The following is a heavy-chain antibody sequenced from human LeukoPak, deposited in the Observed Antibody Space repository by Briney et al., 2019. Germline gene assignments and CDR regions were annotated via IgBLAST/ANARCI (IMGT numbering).Heavy chain of an antibody. CDR1: GFTFTSSA. V-gene: IGHV1-58*01. J-gene: IGHJ4*02. Sequence: SVKVSCKASGFTFTSSAVQWVRQARGQRLEWIGWIVVGSGNTNYAQKFQERVTITRDMSTSTAYMELSSLRSEDTAVYYCAAETRSPHYSDYWGQGTLVPVSS. D-gene: IGHD2-21*01. CDR2: IVVGSGNT. CDR3: AAETRSPHYSDY.